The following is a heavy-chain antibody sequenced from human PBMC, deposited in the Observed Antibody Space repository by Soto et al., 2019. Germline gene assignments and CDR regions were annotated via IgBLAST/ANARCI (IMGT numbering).Heavy chain of an antibody. Sequence: PSETLSLTCTVSGVSIRTYYWSWIRQPPGKGLEWIGYIYYSGSTKYNPSLKSRVTISVDMSKNQFSLNLNSVTAADTAVYYCARELTVGMVNWFYSWGQGTLVTVSS. V-gene: IGHV4-59*01. J-gene: IGHJ5*01. CDR1: GVSIRTYY. CDR3: ARELTVGMVNWFYS. D-gene: IGHD3-3*01. CDR2: IYYSGST.